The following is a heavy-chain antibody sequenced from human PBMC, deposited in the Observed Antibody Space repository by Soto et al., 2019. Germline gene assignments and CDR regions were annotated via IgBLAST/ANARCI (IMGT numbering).Heavy chain of an antibody. CDR1: GFTFDDYT. Sequence: GGSLRLSCAASGFTFDDYTMHWVRQAPGKGLEWVSLISWDGGSTYYADSVKGRFTISRDNSKNSLYLQMNSLRTEDTAVYYCAKDLSPHSVGGWFDLWGQGTLVTVSS. CDR3: AKDLSPHSVGGWFDL. D-gene: IGHD2-15*01. V-gene: IGHV3-43*01. CDR2: ISWDGGST. J-gene: IGHJ5*02.